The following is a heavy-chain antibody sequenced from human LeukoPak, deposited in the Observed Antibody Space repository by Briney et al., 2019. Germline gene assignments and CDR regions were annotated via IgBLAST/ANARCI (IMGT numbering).Heavy chain of an antibody. D-gene: IGHD3-10*01. CDR1: GGSFSGYY. Sequence: SETLSLTCAVYGGSFSGYYWSWIRQPPGKGLEWIGEINHSGSTNYNPSLKSRVTISVDTSKNQFSLKLSSVTAADTAVYYCARGFGGWNTPFDYWGQGTLVTVSS. V-gene: IGHV4-34*01. CDR3: ARGFGGWNTPFDY. J-gene: IGHJ4*02. CDR2: INHSGST.